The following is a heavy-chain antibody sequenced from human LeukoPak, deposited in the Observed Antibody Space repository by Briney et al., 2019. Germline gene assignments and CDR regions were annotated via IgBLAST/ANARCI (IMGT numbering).Heavy chain of an antibody. CDR2: ISSSSSYI. V-gene: IGHV3-21*01. J-gene: IGHJ4*02. Sequence: PGGSLRLSCAASGFTFSSYSMNWVRQAPGKGLEWVSLISSSSSYIYYADSVKGRFTISRDTATNSLYMQMNSLRAEATAVYYCARGSSSWYYFDYWGQGTLVTVAS. CDR3: ARGSSSWYYFDY. D-gene: IGHD6-13*01. CDR1: GFTFSSYS.